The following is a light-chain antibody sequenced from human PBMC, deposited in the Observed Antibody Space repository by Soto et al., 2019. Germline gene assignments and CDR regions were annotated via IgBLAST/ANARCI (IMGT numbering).Light chain of an antibody. V-gene: IGKV1-33*01. CDR1: QDINIY. CDR3: QQYDNLPIT. Sequence: EIHMSQSASQPPACVGDGVTLPCQASQDINIYLSWYQQRPGKAPTLLISDASYLQTGVPSRFSGSGSGTDFTFTISSLQPEDIATYYCQQYDNLPITFGQGTRLEIK. CDR2: DAS. J-gene: IGKJ5*01.